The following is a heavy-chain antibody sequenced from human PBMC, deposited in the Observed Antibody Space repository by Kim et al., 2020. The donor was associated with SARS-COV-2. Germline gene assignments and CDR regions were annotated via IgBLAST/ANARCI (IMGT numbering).Heavy chain of an antibody. V-gene: IGHV1-69*01. CDR3: ARYLPVGCFDY. Sequence: ANYAQKFQGRVTITADESTSTAYMELSSLRSEDTAVYYCARYLPVGCFDYWGQGTLVTVSS. J-gene: IGHJ4*02. CDR2: A. D-gene: IGHD2-8*01.